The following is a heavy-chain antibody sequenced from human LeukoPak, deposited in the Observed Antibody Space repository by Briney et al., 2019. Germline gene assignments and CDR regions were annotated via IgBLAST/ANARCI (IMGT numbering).Heavy chain of an antibody. CDR1: GGSISSGGYY. D-gene: IGHD2-15*01. Sequence: SETLSLTCTVSGGSISSGGYYWGWVRQPPGKGLAWLGYNYHSGSTXXNPSXXSRVTISEDTSKNQCSRKRSSGTAAATAGYYXXXXGVVTPXYYMDVWGKGTTVTVSS. J-gene: IGHJ6*03. CDR3: XXXGVVTPXYYMDV. CDR2: NYHSGST. V-gene: IGHV4-30-2*02.